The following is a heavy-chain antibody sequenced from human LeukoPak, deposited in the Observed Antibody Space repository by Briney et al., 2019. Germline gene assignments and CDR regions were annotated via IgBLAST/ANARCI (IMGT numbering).Heavy chain of an antibody. D-gene: IGHD6-19*01. CDR1: GFTFSSYG. CDR3: AKVRAVAGTGSKSLFDY. V-gene: IGHV3-30*18. Sequence: GRSLRLSCAASGFTFSSYGMHWVRQAPGKGLEWVAVISYDGSNKYYADSVKGRFTISRDNSKNTLYLQMNSLRAEDTAVYYCAKVRAVAGTGSKSLFDYWGQGTLVTVSS. CDR2: ISYDGSNK. J-gene: IGHJ4*02.